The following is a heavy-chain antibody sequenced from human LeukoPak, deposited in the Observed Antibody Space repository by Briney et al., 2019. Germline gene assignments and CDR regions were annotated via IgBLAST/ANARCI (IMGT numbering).Heavy chain of an antibody. Sequence: SETLSLNCAVSGYSISSGYYWGWIRQPPGKGLEWIGSIYHSGSTYYNPSLKSRVTISVDTSKNQFSLKLSSVTAADTAVYYCARHSTWSGPGPWGQGTLVTVSS. CDR3: ARHSTWSGPGP. CDR1: GYSISSGYY. D-gene: IGHD3-3*01. V-gene: IGHV4-38-2*01. J-gene: IGHJ5*02. CDR2: IYHSGST.